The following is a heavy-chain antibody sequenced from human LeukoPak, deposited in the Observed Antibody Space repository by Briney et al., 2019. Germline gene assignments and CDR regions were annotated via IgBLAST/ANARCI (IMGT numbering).Heavy chain of an antibody. Sequence: SETLSLTCTASGGSISSYYWSWIRQPPGKGLEWIGYIYYSGSTNYNPSLKSRVTISVDTSKNQFSLKLSSVTAADTAVYYCVQAGPDAFDIWGQGTMVTVSS. V-gene: IGHV4-59*12. CDR3: VQAGPDAFDI. D-gene: IGHD6-19*01. J-gene: IGHJ3*02. CDR1: GGSISSYY. CDR2: IYYSGST.